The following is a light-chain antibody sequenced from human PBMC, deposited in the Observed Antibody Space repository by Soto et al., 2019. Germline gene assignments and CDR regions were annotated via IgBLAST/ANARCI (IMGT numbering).Light chain of an antibody. J-gene: IGLJ1*01. Sequence: QAALAQPASVSGSPGQSITISCTGTNSDVGGYNYVSWYQQHPGKAPKLMIYDVSNRPPGVSNRFSGSKSGNTASLTISGLQAEDEADYYCSSYTSSSTLGVFGTGTKVTVL. CDR3: SSYTSSSTLGV. V-gene: IGLV2-14*01. CDR1: NSDVGGYNY. CDR2: DVS.